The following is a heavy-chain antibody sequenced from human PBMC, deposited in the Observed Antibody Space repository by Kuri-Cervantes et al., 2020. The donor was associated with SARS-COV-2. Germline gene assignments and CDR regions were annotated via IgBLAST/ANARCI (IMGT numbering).Heavy chain of an antibody. J-gene: IGHJ6*02. CDR2: INSDGSST. CDR1: GFTFSSYW. CDR3: ARDQGLYSSSSHPEGYYYGMDV. D-gene: IGHD6-6*01. Sequence: GGSLRLSCAASGFTFSSYWTHWVRQAPGKGLVWVSRINSDGSSTSYADSVKGRFTISRDNAKNTLYLQMNSLRAEDTAVYYCARDQGLYSSSSHPEGYYYGMDVWGQGTTGTVSS. V-gene: IGHV3-74*01.